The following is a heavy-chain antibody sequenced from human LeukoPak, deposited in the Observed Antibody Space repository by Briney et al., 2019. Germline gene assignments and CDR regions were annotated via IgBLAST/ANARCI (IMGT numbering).Heavy chain of an antibody. Sequence: ASVKLSCKASGYTFTSYYIHLVRQPPGQGLEWMGIINPSGGSTSYAQKFQGRVTMTRDTATSTVYMELSSLRSEDTAAYYCARSLEYGDYLDYWGQGNPVTVSS. V-gene: IGHV1-46*01. CDR3: ARSLEYGDYLDY. J-gene: IGHJ4*02. CDR2: INPSGGST. D-gene: IGHD4-17*01. CDR1: GYTFTSYY.